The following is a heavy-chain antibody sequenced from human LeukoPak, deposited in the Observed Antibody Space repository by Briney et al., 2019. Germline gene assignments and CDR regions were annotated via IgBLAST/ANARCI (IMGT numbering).Heavy chain of an antibody. CDR3: ARDREEQQLMNWFDP. J-gene: IGHJ5*02. D-gene: IGHD6-13*01. Sequence: GASVKISSKASGYTFTSYYMHWVRQAPGQGLEWMGIINPSGGSTSYAQKFQGRVTMTRDTSTSTVYTELSSLRSEDTAVYYCARDREEQQLMNWFDPWGQGTLVTVSS. CDR2: INPSGGST. V-gene: IGHV1-46*01. CDR1: GYTFTSYY.